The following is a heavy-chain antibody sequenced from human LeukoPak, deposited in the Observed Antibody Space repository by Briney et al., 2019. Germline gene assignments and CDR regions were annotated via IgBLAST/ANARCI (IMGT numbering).Heavy chain of an antibody. CDR3: ARDVGIDY. CDR2: ISWNSGSI. CDR1: GFTFDDYA. J-gene: IGHJ4*02. Sequence: PGGSLRLSCAASGFTFDDYAMHWVRQAPGKGLEWVSGISWNSGSIGYADSVKGRFTISRDNAKNSLYLQMNSLRAEDTAVYYCARDVGIDYWGQGTLVTVSS. V-gene: IGHV3-9*01. D-gene: IGHD3-10*01.